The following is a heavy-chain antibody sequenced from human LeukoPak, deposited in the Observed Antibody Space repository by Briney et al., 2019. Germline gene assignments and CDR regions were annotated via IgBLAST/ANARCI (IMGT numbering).Heavy chain of an antibody. CDR3: ARPYSSSWDDAFDI. Sequence: PGVSLRLSCAASRFTFSSYGMHWVRQAPGKGLEWVAVIWYDGSNKYYADSVKGRFTISRDNSKNTLYLQMNSLRAEDTAVYYCARPYSSSWDDAFDIWGQGTMVTVSS. CDR1: RFTFSSYG. CDR2: IWYDGSNK. J-gene: IGHJ3*02. V-gene: IGHV3-33*01. D-gene: IGHD6-13*01.